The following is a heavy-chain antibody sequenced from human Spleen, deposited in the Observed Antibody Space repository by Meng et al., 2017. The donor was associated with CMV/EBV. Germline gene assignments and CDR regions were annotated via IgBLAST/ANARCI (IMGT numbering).Heavy chain of an antibody. CDR3: ARQRRGLDPIATRRYFYYGMDV. D-gene: IGHD6-6*01. V-gene: IGHV4-34*01. J-gene: IGHJ6*02. Sequence: GSLRLSCAVYGESFSGYYWTWIRQPPGKGLEWIGEINHSGSTNYNPSLKRRVTMSVDTSMNQFSLKLSSVTAADTAVYYCARQRRGLDPIATRRYFYYGMDVWGQGTTVTVSS. CDR2: INHSGST. CDR1: GESFSGYY.